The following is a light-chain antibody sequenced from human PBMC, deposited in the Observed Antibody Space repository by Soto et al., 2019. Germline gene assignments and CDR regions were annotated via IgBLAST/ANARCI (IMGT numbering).Light chain of an antibody. V-gene: IGKV3-11*01. CDR2: DVS. CDR3: QQRTTWPT. Sequence: EIVLTQSPATLSLSPGDTATLSCRASQSVTSSLAWFQQKPGQAPRLLIYDVSRRATAISARFSGSGSGTDFTLTISSLEAEDFAVYYCQQRTTWPTFGGGTKVEIK. CDR1: QSVTSS. J-gene: IGKJ4*01.